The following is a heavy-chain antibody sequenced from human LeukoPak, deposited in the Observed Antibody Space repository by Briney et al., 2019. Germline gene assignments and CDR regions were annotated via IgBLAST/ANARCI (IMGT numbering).Heavy chain of an antibody. D-gene: IGHD2-8*01. Sequence: SQTLSLTCTVSGGSIYSGSYYWSWIRQPAGKGLEWIGRIYTSGSTNYNPSLKSRVTISVDTSKNQFSLKLSSVTAADTAVYYCARVLMVYAINWFDPWGQGTLVTVSS. CDR2: IYTSGST. V-gene: IGHV4-61*02. J-gene: IGHJ5*02. CDR3: ARVLMVYAINWFDP. CDR1: GGSIYSGSYY.